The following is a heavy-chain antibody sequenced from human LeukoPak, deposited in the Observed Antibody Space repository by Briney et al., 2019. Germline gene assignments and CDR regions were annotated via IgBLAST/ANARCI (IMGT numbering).Heavy chain of an antibody. CDR1: GFTFSSYA. CDR2: IWGSGGST. D-gene: IGHD4-4*01. J-gene: IGHJ4*02. V-gene: IGHV3-23*01. CDR3: AKWSFYSNYLGYYFDY. Sequence: GSLRLSCAASGFTFSSYAMSWVRQAPGKGLEWVSAIWGSGGSTYYAEPVKGRFTISRDNSKNTLYLQMNSLRAEDTAVYYCAKWSFYSNYLGYYFDYWGQGTLVTVSS.